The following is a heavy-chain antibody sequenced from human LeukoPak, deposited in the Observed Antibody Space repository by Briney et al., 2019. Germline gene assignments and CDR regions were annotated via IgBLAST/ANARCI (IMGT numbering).Heavy chain of an antibody. V-gene: IGHV3-53*01. CDR1: GFTVITND. CDR2: LYSDGNT. Sequence: GGSLRLSCAASGFTVITNDMTWVRQAPGKGLEWVSVLYSDGNTKYADSVQGRFSISRDNSKNTQYLEMNSLSPDDTAVYYCARGVEPLAANTLAYWGQGTQVTVSS. D-gene: IGHD1-14*01. J-gene: IGHJ4*02. CDR3: ARGVEPLAANTLAY.